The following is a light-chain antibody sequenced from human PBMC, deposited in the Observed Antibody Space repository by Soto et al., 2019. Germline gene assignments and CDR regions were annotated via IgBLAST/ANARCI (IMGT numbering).Light chain of an antibody. Sequence: EIVLTQSPGTLSLSPGDRATLSCRASQSVSRSYLGWYQQKPGQAPRLLMYGASDRATGTPGRFSGSGSGTDFTLTISGLEPEDSAVYYCQQFDDSVTFGQGTRLEIK. J-gene: IGKJ5*01. CDR3: QQFDDSVT. V-gene: IGKV3-20*01. CDR1: QSVSRSY. CDR2: GAS.